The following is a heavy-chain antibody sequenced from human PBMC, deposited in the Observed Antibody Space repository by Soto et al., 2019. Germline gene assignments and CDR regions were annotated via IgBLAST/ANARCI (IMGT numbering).Heavy chain of an antibody. D-gene: IGHD3-22*01. CDR3: AKWDSSGYSNYYYGMDV. CDR2: ISGSGGST. CDR1: GFTFSSYA. Sequence: PGGSLRLSCAASGFTFSSYAMSWVRQAPGKGLEWVSAISGSGGSTYYADSVKGRFTISRDNSKNTLYLQMNSLRAEDTAVYYCAKWDSSGYSNYYYGMDVWGQGTTVTVPS. J-gene: IGHJ6*02. V-gene: IGHV3-23*01.